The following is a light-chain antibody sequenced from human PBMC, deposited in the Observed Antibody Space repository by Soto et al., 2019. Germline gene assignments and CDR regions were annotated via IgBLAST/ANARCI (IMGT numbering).Light chain of an antibody. Sequence: QLVLTQSPSASASLVASVKLTCTLSSGHSSYAIAWHQQQPEKGPRYLMKLSSDGSHSKGDGIPDRFSGYSSGAERYLTISSLQSEDEADYYCQTWDTGARVVFGGGTKVTVL. CDR3: QTWDTGARVV. CDR1: SGHSSYA. CDR2: LSSDGSH. J-gene: IGLJ2*01. V-gene: IGLV4-69*01.